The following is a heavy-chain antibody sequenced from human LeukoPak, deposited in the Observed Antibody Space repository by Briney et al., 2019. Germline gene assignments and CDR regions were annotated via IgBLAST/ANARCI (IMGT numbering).Heavy chain of an antibody. CDR3: ARKVVPAAMKNWFDP. V-gene: IGHV1-2*02. CDR2: INPNSGGT. Sequence: ASVKVSCKASGYTFTGYYMHWERQAPGQGLEWMGWINPNSGGTNYAQKFQGRVTMTRDTSISTAYMELSRLRSDDTAVYYCARKVVPAAMKNWFDPWGQGTLVTVSS. J-gene: IGHJ5*02. CDR1: GYTFTGYY. D-gene: IGHD2-2*01.